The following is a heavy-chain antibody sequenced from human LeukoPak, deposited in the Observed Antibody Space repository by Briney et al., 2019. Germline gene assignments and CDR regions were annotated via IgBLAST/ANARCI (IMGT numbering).Heavy chain of an antibody. V-gene: IGHV1-69*02. J-gene: IGHJ6*02. CDR1: GGTFSSYT. CDR3: ASNPGGNSDYYYGMDV. D-gene: IGHD4-23*01. CDR2: IIPILGIA. Sequence: SVKVSCKASGGTFSSYTISWVRQAPGQGLEWMGRIIPILGIANYAQKFQGRVTITADKSTSTAYMELSSLRSEDTAVYYCASNPGGNSDYYYGMDVWGQGTTVTVSS.